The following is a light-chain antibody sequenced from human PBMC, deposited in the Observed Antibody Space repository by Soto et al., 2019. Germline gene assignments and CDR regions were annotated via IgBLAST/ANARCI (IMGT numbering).Light chain of an antibody. Sequence: QSALTQPASVSGSPGQSIAISCTGTSSDVGGYNYVSWYQHHPGKAPKLMIYVVSSRPSGVSDRFSGSKSGNTASLTISGLQAEDEADYYCSSYTSSSTYVFGTGTKLTVL. V-gene: IGLV2-14*01. CDR1: SSDVGGYNY. CDR2: VVS. J-gene: IGLJ1*01. CDR3: SSYTSSSTYV.